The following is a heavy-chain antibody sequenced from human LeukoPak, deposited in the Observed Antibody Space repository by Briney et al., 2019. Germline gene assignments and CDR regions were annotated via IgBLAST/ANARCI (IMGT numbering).Heavy chain of an antibody. CDR2: ISSNGGST. CDR3: AKANVKYCSGGSCFDAFDI. D-gene: IGHD2-15*01. V-gene: IGHV3-64*01. CDR1: GFTFSSYA. Sequence: GGSLRLSCAASGFTFSSYAMHWVRQAPGKGLEYVSAISSNGGSTYYANSVKGRFTISRDNSKNTLYLQMGSLRAEDTAVYYCAKANVKYCSGGSCFDAFDIWGQGTMVTVSS. J-gene: IGHJ3*02.